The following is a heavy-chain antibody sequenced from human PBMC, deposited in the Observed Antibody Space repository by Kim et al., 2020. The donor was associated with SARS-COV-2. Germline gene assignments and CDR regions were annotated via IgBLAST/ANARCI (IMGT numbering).Heavy chain of an antibody. D-gene: IGHD3-3*01. V-gene: IGHV3-74*01. CDR3: ACLKDAIFGVVIRYYGMDV. J-gene: IGHJ6*02. Sequence: GRFTISRATAKNTLYLQMNSLRAEDTAVYYCACLKDAIFGVVIRYYGMDVWGQGTTVTVSS.